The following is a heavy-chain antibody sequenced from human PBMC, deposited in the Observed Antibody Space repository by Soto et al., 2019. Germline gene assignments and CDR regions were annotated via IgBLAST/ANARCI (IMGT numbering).Heavy chain of an antibody. CDR2: IYYSGST. CDR1: GGSISSGGYY. J-gene: IGHJ6*02. CDR3: AGAGTNSADYYYGMDV. Sequence: PSETLSLTCTVSGGSISSGGYYWSWIRQHPGKGLEWIGYIYYSGSTYYNQSLKSRVTISVDTSKNQFSLKLSSVTAADTAVYYCAGAGTNSADYYYGMDVWGQGTTVTVSS. V-gene: IGHV4-31*03. D-gene: IGHD6-13*01.